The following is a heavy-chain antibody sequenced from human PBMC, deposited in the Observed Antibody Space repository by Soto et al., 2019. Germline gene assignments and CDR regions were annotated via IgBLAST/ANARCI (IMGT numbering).Heavy chain of an antibody. Sequence: SETLSLTCTVSGGSISSGGYYWSWIRQLPGKGLEWIGYIYHSGSAFYNPSLKSRVIISVDTSTNQFSLKLNSVTAADTAVYYCARLLKIYDYYCYYMDVWGKGTTVTVSS. CDR3: ARLLKIYDYYCYYMDV. V-gene: IGHV4-31*03. CDR1: GGSISSGGYY. CDR2: IYHSGSA. D-gene: IGHD3-16*01. J-gene: IGHJ6*03.